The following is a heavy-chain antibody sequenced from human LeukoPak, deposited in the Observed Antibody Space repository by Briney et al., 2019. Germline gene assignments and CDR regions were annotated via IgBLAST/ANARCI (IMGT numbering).Heavy chain of an antibody. Sequence: GGSLRLSCAASGFTFSSYAMSWVRQAPGKGLEWVSAISGSGGSTYYADSVKGRFTISRDNSKNTLYLQMNSLRAEDTAVYYCTTDTPTNYYGSDRYPKNDNKDAWGQGTTVTVSS. V-gene: IGHV3-23*01. CDR3: TTDTPTNYYGSDRYPKNDNKDA. CDR2: ISGSGGST. J-gene: IGHJ6*02. CDR1: GFTFSSYA. D-gene: IGHD3-10*01.